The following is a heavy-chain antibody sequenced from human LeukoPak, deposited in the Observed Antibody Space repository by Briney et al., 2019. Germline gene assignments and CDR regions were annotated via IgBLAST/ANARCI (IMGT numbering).Heavy chain of an antibody. CDR3: ARGGYYDSSGSFDY. CDR2: ISTNGGST. CDR1: GFTLSNYA. D-gene: IGHD3-22*01. V-gene: IGHV3-64*01. J-gene: IGHJ4*02. Sequence: GGPLTLSCAASGFTLSNYAMYCLRNAPGGGLEYVSAISTNGGSTDYANSVKGRFTISRDNSDNRVFLQMGTLRAEDMAVYYCARGGYYDSSGSFDYWGQGILVTVSS.